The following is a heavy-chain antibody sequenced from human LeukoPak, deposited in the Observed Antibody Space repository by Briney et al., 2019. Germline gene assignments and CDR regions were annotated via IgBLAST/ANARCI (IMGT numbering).Heavy chain of an antibody. CDR2: IKGDGSEK. Sequence: PGGSLRLSCAASGFTFSNSWMSWIRQAPGKGLEWVAHIKGDGSEKYYVDSVKGRFAIFRDNAKNSLFLQMNTLRAEDTAVYHCVAWTTVTPYWGQGTLVTVSS. CDR3: VAWTTVTPY. D-gene: IGHD4-17*01. J-gene: IGHJ4*02. V-gene: IGHV3-7*01. CDR1: GFTFSNSW.